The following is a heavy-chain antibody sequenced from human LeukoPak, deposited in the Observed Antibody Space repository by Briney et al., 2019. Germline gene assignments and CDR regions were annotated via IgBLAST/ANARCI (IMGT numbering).Heavy chain of an antibody. V-gene: IGHV4-38-2*01. D-gene: IGHD2-21*01. J-gene: IGHJ4*02. CDR1: GYSISSGYY. CDR3: ARHRCGGDCYSDY. CDR2: IYHSGST. Sequence: NSSETLSLTCAVSGYSISSGYYWGWIRQPPGKGLEWIGSIYHSGSTYYNPSLKSRVTISVDTSKNQFSLKLSSVTAADTAVYYCARHRCGGDCYSDYWGQGTLVTVSS.